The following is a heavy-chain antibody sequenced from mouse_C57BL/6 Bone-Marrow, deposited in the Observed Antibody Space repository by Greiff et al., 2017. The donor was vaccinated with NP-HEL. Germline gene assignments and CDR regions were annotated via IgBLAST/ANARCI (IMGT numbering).Heavy chain of an antibody. V-gene: IGHV1-42*01. D-gene: IGHD1-1*01. CDR3: ARGCGT. CDR1: GYSFTGYY. J-gene: IGHJ1*03. CDR2: INPSTGGT. Sequence: VQLQQSGPELVKPGASVKISCKASGYSFTGYYMNWVKQSPEKSLEWIGEINPSTGGTTYNQKFKAKATLTVDKSSSTAYMQLKSLTSEDSAVYYCARGCGTWGTRTTVRLL.